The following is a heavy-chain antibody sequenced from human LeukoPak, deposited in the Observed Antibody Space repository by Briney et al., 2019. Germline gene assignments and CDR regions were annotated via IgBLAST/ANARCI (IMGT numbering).Heavy chain of an antibody. CDR2: IRYDGSNR. D-gene: IGHD6-13*01. V-gene: IGHV3-30*02. CDR3: AKDLAATNGY. J-gene: IGHJ4*02. Sequence: GGSLRLSCAASGFTFSNYGMHWVRQAPGKGLEWVAFIRYDGSNRYYVDSVKGRFTISRDNSKNTLYLQMNSLRAEDTAVYYCAKDLAATNGYWGQGTLVTVSS. CDR1: GFTFSNYG.